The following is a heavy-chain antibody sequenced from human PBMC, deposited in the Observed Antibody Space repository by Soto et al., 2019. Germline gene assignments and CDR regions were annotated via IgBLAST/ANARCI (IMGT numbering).Heavy chain of an antibody. J-gene: IGHJ4*02. CDR3: ARRTVNIRTFYSGLKTHCFDY. CDR2: IYYSGST. CDR1: GDSMSSSDYY. Sequence: SETLSLTCAVSGDSMSSSDYYWGWIRQPPWKGREWFRSIYYSGSTYYTPSLQSRVAISVDTSKNQFSLKLKSVTAADTAIYYCARRTVNIRTFYSGLKTHCFDYWGQGAPVTVSS. V-gene: IGHV4-39*01. D-gene: IGHD6-19*01.